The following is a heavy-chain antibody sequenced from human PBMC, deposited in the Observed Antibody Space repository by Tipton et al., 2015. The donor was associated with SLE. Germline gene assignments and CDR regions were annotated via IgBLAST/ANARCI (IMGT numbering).Heavy chain of an antibody. J-gene: IGHJ6*03. V-gene: IGHV4-34*01. CDR2: INHSGST. CDR1: GGSFSGYY. D-gene: IGHD1-26*01. CDR3: ARVSGSYLYYYYYYYMDV. Sequence: TLSLTCAVYGGSFSGYYWSWIRQPPGKGLEWIGEINHSGSTNYNPSLKSRVTISVGTSKNQFSLKLSSVTAADTAVYFCARVSGSYLYYYYYYYMDVWGKGTTVTVSS.